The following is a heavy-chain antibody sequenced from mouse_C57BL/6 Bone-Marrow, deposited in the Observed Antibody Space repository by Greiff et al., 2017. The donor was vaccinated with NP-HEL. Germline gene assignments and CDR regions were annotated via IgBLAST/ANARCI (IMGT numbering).Heavy chain of an antibody. CDR1: GYTFTDYY. D-gene: IGHD2-4*01. Sequence: EVKLMESGPVLVKPGASVKMSCKASGYTFTDYYMNWVKQSHGKSLEWIGVINPYNGGTSYNQKFKGKATLTVDKSSSTAYMELNSLTSEDSAVYYCARDYYDYGPLFDYWGQGTTLTVSS. CDR3: ARDYYDYGPLFDY. V-gene: IGHV1-19*01. J-gene: IGHJ2*01. CDR2: INPYNGGT.